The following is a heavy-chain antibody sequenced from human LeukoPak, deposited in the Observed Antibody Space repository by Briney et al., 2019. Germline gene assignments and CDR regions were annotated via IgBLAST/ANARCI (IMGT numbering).Heavy chain of an antibody. Sequence: PGGSLRLSCAASGFTFSSFGMHWVRQAPGEGLEWVAYIGYTGTDTYYADSVKGRFTISRENSKNTVHLQVNSLRAADTALYSCARDLTERKYYIAYWGQGTLVTVSS. CDR2: IGYTGTDT. CDR1: GFTFSSFG. J-gene: IGHJ4*02. CDR3: ARDLTERKYYIAY. D-gene: IGHD2-8*02. V-gene: IGHV3-30*02.